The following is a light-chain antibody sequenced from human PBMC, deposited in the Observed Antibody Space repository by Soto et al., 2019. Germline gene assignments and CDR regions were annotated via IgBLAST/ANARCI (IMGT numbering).Light chain of an antibody. CDR3: QQYDNLPLT. V-gene: IGKV1-27*01. Sequence: DIQMTQSPSSLSASVGDRVTITCRASQGLSSDLAWYQQKPGKVPKLLIYDASTLQSGVPSRFSGSGSGTDFTFTISSLQPEDIATYYCQQYDNLPLTFGQGTRLENK. J-gene: IGKJ5*01. CDR1: QGLSSD. CDR2: DAS.